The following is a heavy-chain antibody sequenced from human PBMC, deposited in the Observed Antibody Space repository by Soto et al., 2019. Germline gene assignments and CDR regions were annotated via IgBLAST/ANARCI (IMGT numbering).Heavy chain of an antibody. CDR2: ISYTWSN. D-gene: IGHD3-22*01. V-gene: IGHV4-59*01. J-gene: IGHJ4*02. Sequence: SETLSFTCTVSGGSIRSYYWSWFRKPPGKGLGWRRYISYTWSNNNNPSHKIRVTIAVDTSKNHCSLKLSSGTAADTAVYYCARAGWDYDSSGYLDYWGQGTLVTVSS. CDR1: GGSIRSYY. CDR3: ARAGWDYDSSGYLDY.